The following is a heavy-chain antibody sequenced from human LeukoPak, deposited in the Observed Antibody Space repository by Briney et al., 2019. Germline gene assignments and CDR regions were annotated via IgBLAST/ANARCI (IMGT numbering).Heavy chain of an antibody. Sequence: SETLSLTCTVSGGSISNYYWNWIRQPPVKGPEWIGYIHNSGSTKYNPSLKSRVTMSMDTSRNQFSLRLTSVTATDTALYFCARLVEYQPYYFDYWGQGTLVTVSS. CDR2: IHNSGST. CDR3: ARLVEYQPYYFDY. D-gene: IGHD2-2*01. V-gene: IGHV4-4*08. J-gene: IGHJ4*02. CDR1: GGSISNYY.